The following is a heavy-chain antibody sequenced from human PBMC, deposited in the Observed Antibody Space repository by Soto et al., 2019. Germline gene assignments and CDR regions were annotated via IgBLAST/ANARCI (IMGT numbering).Heavy chain of an antibody. V-gene: IGHV3-23*01. CDR1: GFTFSSYA. J-gene: IGHJ6*02. Sequence: GGSLRLSCAASGFTFSSYAMSWVRQASGKVLEWVSAISGSGGSTYYADSVKGRFTISRDNSKNTLYLQMNSLRAEDTAVYYCAKKGKKGIAAAGRNYYYYYGMDVWGQGT. CDR3: AKKGKKGIAAAGRNYYYYYGMDV. D-gene: IGHD6-13*01. CDR2: ISGSGGST.